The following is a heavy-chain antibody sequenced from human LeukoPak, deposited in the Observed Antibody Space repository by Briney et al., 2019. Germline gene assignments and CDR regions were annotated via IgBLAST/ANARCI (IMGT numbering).Heavy chain of an antibody. D-gene: IGHD3-10*01. CDR3: ARDYYNSGDY. CDR1: GFTFSDYW. CDR2: IQEDGSEA. J-gene: IGHJ4*02. Sequence: PGGSLRLSCVASGFTFSDYWMNWVRQAPGKGLEWVAMIQEDGSEAYYADSVKGRFTISRDNANISLYLQMDSLRVEDTALYYCARDYYNSGDYWGQGTLVAVSS. V-gene: IGHV3-7*04.